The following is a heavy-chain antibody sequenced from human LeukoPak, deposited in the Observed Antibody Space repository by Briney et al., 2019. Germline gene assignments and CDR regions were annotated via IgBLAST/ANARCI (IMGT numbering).Heavy chain of an antibody. D-gene: IGHD6-6*01. CDR2: ISSSSSYI. CDR3: ARERDSSSSFDY. V-gene: IGHV3-21*01. J-gene: IGHJ4*02. CDR1: GFTFSSYS. Sequence: AGSLRLSCAASGFTFSSYSMNWVRQAPGKGLEWVSSISSSSSYIYYADSVKGRFTISRDNAKNSLYLQMNSLRAEDTAVYYCARERDSSSSFDYWGQGTLVTVSS.